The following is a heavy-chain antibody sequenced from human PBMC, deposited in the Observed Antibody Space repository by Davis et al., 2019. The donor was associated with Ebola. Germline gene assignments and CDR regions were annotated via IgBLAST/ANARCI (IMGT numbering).Heavy chain of an antibody. CDR3: ARDDKVMHFDY. D-gene: IGHD3-16*01. Sequence: ASVKVSCKAYGYTFTGYYMHWVRQAPGQGPEWMGWISLNSGGTKYSHKFQGRVTMTRDTSINTAHMELSGLRSDDTALYYCARDDKVMHFDYWGQGTLVTVSS. CDR2: ISLNSGGT. V-gene: IGHV1-2*02. J-gene: IGHJ4*02. CDR1: GYTFTGYY.